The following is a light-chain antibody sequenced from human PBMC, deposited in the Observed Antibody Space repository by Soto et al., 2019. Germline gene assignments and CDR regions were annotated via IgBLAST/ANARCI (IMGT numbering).Light chain of an antibody. V-gene: IGKV3-20*01. J-gene: IGKJ1*01. CDR2: GAS. CDR3: QQYSSSPRT. CDR1: QSVGTY. Sequence: EVVLTQSPGTLSLSPGERATLSCRASQSVGTYLAWYQQRPGQAPRLLIYGASIRLTGIPGRFSGSGSGADFTLTITRLEPEDFAVYYCQQYSSSPRTFGQGTKVEIK.